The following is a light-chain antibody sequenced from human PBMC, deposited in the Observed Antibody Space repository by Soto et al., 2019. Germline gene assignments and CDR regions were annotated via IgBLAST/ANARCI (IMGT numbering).Light chain of an antibody. Sequence: EIVMTQSPATLSVSPGERATLSCSASQSVSSNLAWYQQKPGQAPRLLIYGASTRATGIPARFSGSGSGTDFTLTISSLQSEDFAVYYCQQYNNWPPFTFGPGTKVDIK. CDR3: QQYNNWPPFT. CDR2: GAS. J-gene: IGKJ3*01. CDR1: QSVSSN. V-gene: IGKV3-15*01.